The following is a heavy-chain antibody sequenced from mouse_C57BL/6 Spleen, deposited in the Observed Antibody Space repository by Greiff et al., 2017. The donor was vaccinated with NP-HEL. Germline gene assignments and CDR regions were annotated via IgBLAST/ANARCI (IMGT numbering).Heavy chain of an antibody. Sequence: VQLQQPGAELVKPGASVKMSCKASGYTFTSYWITWVKQRPGQGLEWIGDIYPGSGSTNYNEKFKSKATLTVDTSSSTAYMQLSSLTSEDSAVYYCARGSAYYSNPVDYWGQGTTLTVSS. D-gene: IGHD2-5*01. CDR3: ARGSAYYSNPVDY. CDR2: IYPGSGST. CDR1: GYTFTSYW. V-gene: IGHV1-55*01. J-gene: IGHJ2*01.